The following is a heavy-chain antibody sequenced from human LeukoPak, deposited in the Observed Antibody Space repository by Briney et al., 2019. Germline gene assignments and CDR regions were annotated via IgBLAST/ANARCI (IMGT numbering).Heavy chain of an antibody. V-gene: IGHV3-48*04. CDR2: ISSSSSTI. J-gene: IGHJ5*02. CDR3: ARDPEGATIASTP. D-gene: IGHD1-26*01. CDR1: GFPFSSYS. Sequence: GGSLRLSCAASGFPFSSYSMNWVRQAPGKGLEWVSYISSSSSTIYYADSVKGRFTISRDNAKNSLYLQMNSLRAEDTAVYYCARDPEGATIASTPWGQGTLVTVSS.